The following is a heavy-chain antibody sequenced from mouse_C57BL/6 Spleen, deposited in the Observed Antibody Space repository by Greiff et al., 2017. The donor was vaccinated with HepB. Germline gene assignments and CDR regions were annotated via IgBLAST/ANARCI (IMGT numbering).Heavy chain of an antibody. J-gene: IGHJ3*01. V-gene: IGHV5-4*01. Sequence: EVKVEESGGGLVKPGGSLKLSCAASGFTFSSYAMSWVRQTPEKRLEWVATISDGGSYTYYPDNVKGRFTISRDNAKNNLYLQMSHLKSEDTAMYYCARDWDYDYDAWFAYWGQGTLVTVSA. CDR1: GFTFSSYA. CDR2: ISDGGSYT. D-gene: IGHD2-4*01. CDR3: ARDWDYDYDAWFAY.